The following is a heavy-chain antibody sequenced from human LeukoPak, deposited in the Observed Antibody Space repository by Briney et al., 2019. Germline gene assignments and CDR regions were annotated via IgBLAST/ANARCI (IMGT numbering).Heavy chain of an antibody. J-gene: IGHJ6*02. D-gene: IGHD5-12*01. CDR1: GFTFSSYA. V-gene: IGHV4-59*01. CDR3: ATEVAPSDHYYYYGMDV. CDR2: IHYSGRT. Sequence: GSLRLSCAASGFTFSSYAMSWVRQPPGKGLEWIGYIHYSGRTNYNPSLKSRVTISVDTSKNQFTLKLSSVAAADTAVYYCATEVAPSDHYYYYGMDVWGQGTTVTVSS.